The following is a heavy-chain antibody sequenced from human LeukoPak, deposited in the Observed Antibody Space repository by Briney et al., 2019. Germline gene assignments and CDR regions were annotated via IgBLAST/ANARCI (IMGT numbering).Heavy chain of an antibody. J-gene: IGHJ4*02. D-gene: IGHD3-9*01. CDR3: ARAMIRYFDWLSTGIADY. V-gene: IGHV4-34*01. CDR1: GGSFSGYY. CDR2: INHSGST. Sequence: SETLSLTCAVYGGSFSGYYWSWIRQPPGKGLEWIGEINHSGSTNYNPSLKSRVTISVDTSKNQFSLKLSSVTAADTAVYYCARAMIRYFDWLSTGIADYWGQGTLVTVSS.